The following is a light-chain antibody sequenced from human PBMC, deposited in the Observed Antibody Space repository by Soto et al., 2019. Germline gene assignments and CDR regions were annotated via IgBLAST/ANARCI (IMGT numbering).Light chain of an antibody. J-gene: IGLJ2*01. CDR2: KDN. Sequence: SYELTQPPSVSVSPGQTARIPCSGDAFSNQYAFWYQHKPGRAPLLLLYKDNQRPSGIPDRFSGSTSGTTVTLTISGVQAEDEADYYCQSAGNTVLFGGGTKLTVL. CDR3: QSAGNTVL. V-gene: IGLV3-25*02. CDR1: AFSNQY.